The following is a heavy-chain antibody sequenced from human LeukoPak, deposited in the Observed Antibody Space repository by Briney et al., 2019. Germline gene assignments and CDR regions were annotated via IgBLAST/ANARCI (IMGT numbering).Heavy chain of an antibody. V-gene: IGHV1-46*01. CDR2: INSSGGST. J-gene: IGHJ3*02. D-gene: IGHD5-24*01. CDR3: ARVRDGYNDAYDI. Sequence: ASVKVSCKASGFTFTNYNMHWVRQAPGQGLEWMGIINSSGGSTNYAQNFQARVTMTRDTSTSTVYMEWSILRSEDTAVYYCARVRDGYNDAYDIWGQGTMVTVPS. CDR1: GFTFTNYN.